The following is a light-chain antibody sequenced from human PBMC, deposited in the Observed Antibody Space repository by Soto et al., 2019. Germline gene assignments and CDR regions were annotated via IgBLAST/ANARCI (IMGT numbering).Light chain of an antibody. J-gene: IGLJ2*01. CDR1: SSDVGAYNS. V-gene: IGLV2-8*01. CDR2: EVS. Sequence: QSALTQPPSASGSPGQSVTISCTGSSSDVGAYNSVSWYQHYPGKAPKLLIYEVSKRPSGVPDRFSGSKSGNTAFLTVSGLQAEDEADYYCSSYAGATNLVFGGGTKLTVL. CDR3: SSYAGATNLV.